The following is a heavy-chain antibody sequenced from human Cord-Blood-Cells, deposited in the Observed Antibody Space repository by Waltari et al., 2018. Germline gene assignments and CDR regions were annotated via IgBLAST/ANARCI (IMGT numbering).Heavy chain of an antibody. V-gene: IGHV1-2*02. CDR1: GYTFTGYY. J-gene: IGHJ2*01. D-gene: IGHD7-27*01. CDR3: ARGLNWGSGYFDL. Sequence: QVQLVQSGAEVKKPGASVKVSCKASGYTFTGYYMHWVRQAPGQGLEWMGWVNPNSGGTNYAQKCQGRVTMTRDTSISTAYMELSRLRSDDTAVYYCARGLNWGSGYFDLWGRGTLVTVSS. CDR2: VNPNSGGT.